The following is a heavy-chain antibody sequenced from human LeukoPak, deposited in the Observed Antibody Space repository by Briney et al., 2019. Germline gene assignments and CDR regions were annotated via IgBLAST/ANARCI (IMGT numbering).Heavy chain of an antibody. CDR1: GGSINSYY. D-gene: IGHD3-10*01. J-gene: IGHJ6*02. CDR2: IYYSVST. Sequence: SETLSLTCTVSGGSINSYYWTWIRQPPGKGPEWIGYIYYSVSTHYNPSLNSRVSISLDTSKNQFSLKLSSVTAADTAVYYCARTSRHFYGSGSNLTPWPADMDVWGQGTTVTVSS. V-gene: IGHV4-59*01. CDR3: ARTSRHFYGSGSNLTPWPADMDV.